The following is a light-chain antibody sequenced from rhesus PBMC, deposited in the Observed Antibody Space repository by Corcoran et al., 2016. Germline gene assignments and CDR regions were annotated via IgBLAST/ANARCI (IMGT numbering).Light chain of an antibody. Sequence: DIQMTQSPSSLSASVGDKVTITCRASQSISSWLAWYPPKPGKAPKVLIYKASSLQSGVPSRFSGSGSGKDFTLTISSLQSEDFATYYCQQYNSSPYSFGRGTKVEIK. CDR1: QSISSW. CDR3: QQYNSSPYS. J-gene: IGKJ2*01. V-gene: IGKV1-22*01. CDR2: KAS.